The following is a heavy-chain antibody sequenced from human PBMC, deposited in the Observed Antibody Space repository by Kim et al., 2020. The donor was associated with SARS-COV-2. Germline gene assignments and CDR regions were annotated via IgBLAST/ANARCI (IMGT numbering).Heavy chain of an antibody. V-gene: IGHV4-61*01. D-gene: IGHD3-9*01. CDR2: IYYSGST. CDR3: ARTTSTFYDILV. Sequence: SETLSLTCTVSGGSVSSGSYYWSWIRQPPGKGLEWIGYIYYSGSTNYNPSLKSRVTISVDTSKNQFSLKLISVTAADTAVYYCARTTSTFYDILVWGQGT. J-gene: IGHJ4*02. CDR1: GGSVSSGSYY.